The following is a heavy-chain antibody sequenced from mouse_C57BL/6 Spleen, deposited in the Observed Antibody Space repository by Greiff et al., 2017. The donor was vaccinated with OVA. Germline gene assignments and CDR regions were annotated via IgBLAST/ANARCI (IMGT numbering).Heavy chain of an antibody. CDR2: IDPANGNT. CDR1: GFNIKNTY. J-gene: IGHJ3*01. Sequence: EVQLQQSVAELVRPGASVKLSCTAFGFNIKNTYMHWVKQRPEQGLEWIGRIDPANGNTKYAPKFQGKATITADTSSNTAYLQLSSLTSEDTATYYCARGRVFYDTKPSWFAYWGQGTLVTVSA. D-gene: IGHD2-3*01. V-gene: IGHV14-3*01. CDR3: ARGRVFYDTKPSWFAY.